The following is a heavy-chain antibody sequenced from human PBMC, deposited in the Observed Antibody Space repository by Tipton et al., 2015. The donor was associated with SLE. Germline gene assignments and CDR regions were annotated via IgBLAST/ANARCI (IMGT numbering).Heavy chain of an antibody. Sequence: LRLSCTVSGGSISSGGYYWSWIRQHPGKGLEWIGYIYYSGSTYYDPSLKSRVTISVDTSKNQFSLKLSSVTAADTAVYYCARDTGAAAGSDAVAIWGEVTMLTVSS. D-gene: IGHD6-13*01. CDR1: GGSISSGGYY. J-gene: IGHJ3*02. CDR3: ARDTGAAAGSDAVAI. CDR2: IYYSGST. V-gene: IGHV4-31*03.